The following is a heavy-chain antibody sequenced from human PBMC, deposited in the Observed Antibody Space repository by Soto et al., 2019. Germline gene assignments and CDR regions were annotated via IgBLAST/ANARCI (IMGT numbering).Heavy chain of an antibody. CDR2: MNPNSGNT. CDR1: GYTFTSYD. V-gene: IGHV1-8*01. Sequence: GASVKVSCKASGYTFTSYDISWVRQATGQGLEWMGWMNPNSGNTGYAQKFQGRVTMTRNTSISTAYMELSSLRSEDTAVYYCARHLGDYYYYYYMDVWGKGTTVTVSS. CDR3: ARHLGDYYYYYYMDV. J-gene: IGHJ6*03. D-gene: IGHD3-10*01.